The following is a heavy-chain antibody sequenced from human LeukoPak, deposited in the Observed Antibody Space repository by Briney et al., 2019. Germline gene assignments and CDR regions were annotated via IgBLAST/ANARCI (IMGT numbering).Heavy chain of an antibody. CDR3: IRVFVGDEYSSSGY. CDR1: GFTFSRYY. CDR2: INSDGSST. J-gene: IGHJ4*02. V-gene: IGHV3-74*01. D-gene: IGHD6-13*01. Sequence: GGSLRLXCAASGFTFSRYYMHWVRQAPGKGLVWVSRINSDGSSTTYADSVKGRFTISRDNAKNTLYLQMNSLKVEDTAVYYCIRVFVGDEYSSSGYWGQGTLVTVSS.